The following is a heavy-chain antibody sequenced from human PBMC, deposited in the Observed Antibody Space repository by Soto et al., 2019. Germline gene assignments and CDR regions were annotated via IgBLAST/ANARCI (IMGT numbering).Heavy chain of an antibody. V-gene: IGHV3-23*01. CDR3: AKDPYYDFWSGPDV. D-gene: IGHD3-3*01. Sequence: GGSLRLSCAASGFTFSSYAMSWVRQAPGKGLEWVSAISGSGGSTYYADSVKGRFTISRDNSKNTLYLQMNSLRAEDTAVYYCAKDPYYDFWSGPDVWGQGTTVTVS. CDR2: ISGSGGST. CDR1: GFTFSSYA. J-gene: IGHJ6*02.